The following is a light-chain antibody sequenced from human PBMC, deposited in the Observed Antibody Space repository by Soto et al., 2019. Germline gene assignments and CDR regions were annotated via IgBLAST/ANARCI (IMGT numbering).Light chain of an antibody. CDR3: QQYNSYPLT. CDR1: QSITSW. CDR2: KSS. J-gene: IGKJ4*01. Sequence: DIKRAQAPSTLSVFVGDRVTITCRSSQSITSWLAWYQQKLGKAPKLLIYKSSNLESGVPSMFSGSGSGTEFTLTISSLQPDDFATYYCQQYNSYPLTFGGGTKVEIK. V-gene: IGKV1-5*03.